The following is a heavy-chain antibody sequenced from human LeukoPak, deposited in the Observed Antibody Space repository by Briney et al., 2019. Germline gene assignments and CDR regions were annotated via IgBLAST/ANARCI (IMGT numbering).Heavy chain of an antibody. CDR3: ARDQSGRRYSSTMGY. CDR2: INTNTGNP. J-gene: IGHJ4*02. CDR1: GYTFTSYA. V-gene: IGHV7-4-1*02. Sequence: ASVKVSCKASGYTFTSYAMNWVRQAPGQGLEWMGWINTNTGNPTYAQGFTGRFVFSLDTSVSTAYLEINSLKPEDTAVYYCARDQSGRRYSSTMGYWGQGTLVTVSS. D-gene: IGHD6-13*01.